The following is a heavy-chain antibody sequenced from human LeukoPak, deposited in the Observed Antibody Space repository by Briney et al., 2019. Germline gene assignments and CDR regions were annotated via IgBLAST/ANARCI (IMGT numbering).Heavy chain of an antibody. J-gene: IGHJ3*02. CDR1: GGSISNYC. D-gene: IGHD5-12*01. V-gene: IGHV4-59*01. Sequence: PSETLSLTCTVSGGSISNYCCSWIRQPPGKALEWIGYIYYSGSTSYNPSLKSRGTISLDTSNNQFSLRLSSVTAADTAVYYCARDRGSLSGAFDIWGRGTRVTVSS. CDR2: IYYSGST. CDR3: ARDRGSLSGAFDI.